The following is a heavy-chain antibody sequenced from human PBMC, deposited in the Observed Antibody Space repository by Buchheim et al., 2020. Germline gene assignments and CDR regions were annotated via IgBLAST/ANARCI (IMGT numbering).Heavy chain of an antibody. CDR3: ARERGVPLDYYMDV. CDR1: GFTFSSYS. Sequence: EVQLVESGGGLVQPGGPLRLSCAASGFTFSSYSMNWVRQAPGKGLEWVSYISSSCSTIYYEYSVKGRFTISRDNAKNSLYLQMNSLRDEDTAVYYCARERGVPLDYYMDVWGKGTT. D-gene: IGHD3-10*01. CDR2: ISSSCSTI. J-gene: IGHJ6*03. V-gene: IGHV3-48*02.